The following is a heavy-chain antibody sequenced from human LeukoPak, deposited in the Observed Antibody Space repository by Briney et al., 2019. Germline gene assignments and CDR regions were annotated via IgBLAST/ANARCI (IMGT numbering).Heavy chain of an antibody. V-gene: IGHV4-39*07. CDR1: GGSISNDNYY. Sequence: PSQTLSLTCTVSGGSISNDNYYWSWIRQPPGKGLEWIGSIYHSGSTNYNPSLKSRVTISVDTSKNQFSLKLSSVTAADTAVYYCARVGRSSGWYKAFDIWGQGTMVTVSS. CDR3: ARVGRSSGWYKAFDI. J-gene: IGHJ3*02. D-gene: IGHD6-19*01. CDR2: IYHSGST.